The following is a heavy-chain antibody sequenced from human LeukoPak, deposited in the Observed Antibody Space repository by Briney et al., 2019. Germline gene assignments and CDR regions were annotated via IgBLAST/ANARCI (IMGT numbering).Heavy chain of an antibody. J-gene: IGHJ6*02. Sequence: GGSLRLSCAASGFTFSSYGMHWVRQAPGKGLEWVSVIWYDGSNKYYADSVKGRFTISRDNSKNTLYLQMNSLRAEDTAVYYCARDSYGMDVWGQGTTVTVSS. CDR3: ARDSYGMDV. V-gene: IGHV3-33*01. CDR1: GFTFSSYG. CDR2: IWYDGSNK.